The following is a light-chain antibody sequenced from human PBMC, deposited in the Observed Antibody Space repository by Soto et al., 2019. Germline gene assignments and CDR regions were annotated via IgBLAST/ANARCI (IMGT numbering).Light chain of an antibody. CDR3: QHRKIWPLT. CDR2: DAS. CDR1: QSVDTS. V-gene: IGKV3-11*01. Sequence: EIVLTQSPATLSLSPGERATLSCRASQSVDTSLGWYQQKPGQAPRLLIYDASNRATGIPAKFSGSGSGTDFTLTISSLEPEDFAVYYGQHRKIWPLTFGGGTKVEIK. J-gene: IGKJ4*01.